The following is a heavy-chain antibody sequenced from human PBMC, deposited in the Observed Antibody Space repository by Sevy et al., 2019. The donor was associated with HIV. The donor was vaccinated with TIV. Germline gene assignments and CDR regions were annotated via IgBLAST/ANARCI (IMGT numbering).Heavy chain of an antibody. V-gene: IGHV3-23*01. Sequence: GGSLRLSCAASGFTFSSYAMNWVRQAPGKGLEWVSSIFGDGDITYYADSVKGRFTISRDKSKDTLYLQMHSLRAEDTVVYYCSGGGYDSSSSFDAFDIWGQGTMVTVSS. D-gene: IGHD3-22*01. CDR2: IFGDGDIT. CDR1: GFTFSSYA. CDR3: SGGGYDSSSSFDAFDI. J-gene: IGHJ3*02.